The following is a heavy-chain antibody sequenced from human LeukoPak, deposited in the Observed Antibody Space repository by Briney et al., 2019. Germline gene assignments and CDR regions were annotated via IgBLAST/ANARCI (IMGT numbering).Heavy chain of an antibody. CDR2: INCKSGAT. D-gene: IGHD3-22*01. J-gene: IGHJ3*02. Sequence: ASVKVSCKASEYTFTDYYIHWMRQAPGQGLEWMGWINCKSGATSYAQKFRGRVTMTKDRPIRTAYMELSRLKSDDTAVYYCARQSVDYYETLDAFDIWGQGTVVTVSS. CDR3: ARQSVDYYETLDAFDI. CDR1: EYTFTDYY. V-gene: IGHV1-2*02.